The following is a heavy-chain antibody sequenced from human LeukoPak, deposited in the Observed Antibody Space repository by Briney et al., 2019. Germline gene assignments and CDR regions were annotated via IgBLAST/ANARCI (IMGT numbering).Heavy chain of an antibody. J-gene: IGHJ4*02. V-gene: IGHV3-23*01. CDR2: ISGSGGST. CDR3: AKEHATITGTTTDY. Sequence: GGSLRLSCAASGFTFSTYAMSWVRQAPGKGLEWVSGISGSGGSTYYADSVKGRFTISRDNSKNTLYLQMNSLRAEDTAVYYCAKEHATITGTTTDYWGQGTLVTVSS. CDR1: GFTFSTYA. D-gene: IGHD1-7*01.